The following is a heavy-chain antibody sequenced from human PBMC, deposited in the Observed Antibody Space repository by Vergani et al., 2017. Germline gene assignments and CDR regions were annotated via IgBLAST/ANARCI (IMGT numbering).Heavy chain of an antibody. Sequence: QVQLQESGPGVVKPSETLSLTCSVSGGFMPGFYWSWIRQSPGKRLEWIGYIYNTGTLKYNPSLKSRVTISIDTSKNQFSLKLSSVTAADTAVYYCASSIAAAGTDAFDIWGQGTMVTVSS. CDR3: ASSIAAAGTDAFDI. J-gene: IGHJ3*02. CDR2: IYNTGTL. CDR1: GGFMPGFY. D-gene: IGHD6-13*01. V-gene: IGHV4-59*01.